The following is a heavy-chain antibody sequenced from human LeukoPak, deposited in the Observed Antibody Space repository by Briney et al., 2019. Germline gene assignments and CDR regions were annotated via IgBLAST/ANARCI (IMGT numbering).Heavy chain of an antibody. V-gene: IGHV4-39*02. CDR3: ARLTLGLYDSSGYFDY. CDR1: GDSIISSSYY. D-gene: IGHD3-22*01. Sequence: SETLSLTCTVSGDSIISSSYYWDWIRQPPGKGLEWIGSIYYTGNKYTNPSLEGRVTISIDTSRNHFSLKLRSVNAADTAVYYCARLTLGLYDSSGYFDYWGQGSPVTVSS. CDR2: IYYTGNK. J-gene: IGHJ4*02.